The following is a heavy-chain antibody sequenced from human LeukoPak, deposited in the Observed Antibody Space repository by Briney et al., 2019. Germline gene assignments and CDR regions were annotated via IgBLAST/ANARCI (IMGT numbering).Heavy chain of an antibody. CDR2: ISSSSSYI. Sequence: PGGSLRLSCAASGFTFSSYSMNWVRQAPEKGLEWVSSISSSSSYIYYADSVKGRFTISRDNAKNSLYLQMNSLRAEDTAVYYCAREAIEMATTDYWGQGTLVTVSS. D-gene: IGHD5-24*01. CDR3: AREAIEMATTDY. CDR1: GFTFSSYS. V-gene: IGHV3-21*01. J-gene: IGHJ4*02.